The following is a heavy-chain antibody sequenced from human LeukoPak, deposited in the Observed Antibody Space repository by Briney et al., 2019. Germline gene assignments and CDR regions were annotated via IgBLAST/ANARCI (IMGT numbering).Heavy chain of an antibody. V-gene: IGHV4-59*08. Sequence: TSSETLSLTCTVSGGSITTYYWSWIRQPPGKGLEWIGYISESGSTNSNPSLKSRVTISVDTSKNQFSLKLSSVTAADTAVYYCARVQMATLHFDYWGQGTLVTVSS. J-gene: IGHJ4*02. CDR1: GGSITTYY. CDR3: ARVQMATLHFDY. D-gene: IGHD5-24*01. CDR2: ISESGST.